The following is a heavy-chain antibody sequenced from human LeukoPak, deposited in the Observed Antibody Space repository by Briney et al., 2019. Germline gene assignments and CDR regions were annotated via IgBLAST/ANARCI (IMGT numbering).Heavy chain of an antibody. CDR1: GFTFSSCA. Sequence: PGGSLRLSCAASGFTFSSCAMNWVRQAPGKGLEWVSFIYSGGNTHYSDSVKGRFTISRDNSKNTLYLQMNSLRAEDTAVYYCARRAGEYSHPYDYWGQGTLVTVSS. CDR3: ARRAGEYSHPYDY. J-gene: IGHJ4*02. V-gene: IGHV3-53*01. CDR2: IYSGGNT. D-gene: IGHD4-17*01.